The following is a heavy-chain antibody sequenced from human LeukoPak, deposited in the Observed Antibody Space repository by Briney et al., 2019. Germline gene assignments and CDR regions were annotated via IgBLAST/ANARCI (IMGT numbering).Heavy chain of an antibody. CDR1: GGSISSYY. Sequence: SETLSLTCTVSGGSISSYYWSWIRQPPGKGLEWIGYIYYSGSTNYNPSLKSRVTISVDTSKNQFSLKLSSVTAADTAVYYCARSEQWLVPLDHWGQGTLVTVSS. J-gene: IGHJ4*02. D-gene: IGHD6-19*01. V-gene: IGHV4-59*12. CDR2: IYYSGST. CDR3: ARSEQWLVPLDH.